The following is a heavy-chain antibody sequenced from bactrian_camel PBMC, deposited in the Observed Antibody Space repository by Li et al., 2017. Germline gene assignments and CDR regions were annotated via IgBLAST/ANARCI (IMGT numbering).Heavy chain of an antibody. CDR2: IFRGSIT. J-gene: IGHJ6*01. V-gene: IGHV3S53*01. D-gene: IGHD3*01. CDR1: GNTAMTNC. Sequence: QVQLVESGGGSVQAGGSLRLSCRISGNTAMTNCMGWFRQVHGGEREGVAFIFRGSITLDAGSVRGRFTISLDNARNTGYLQMNSLKPEDTAIYYCAARDSRYGAGYRTDFAIWGQGTQVTVS. CDR3: AARDSRYGAGYRTDFAI.